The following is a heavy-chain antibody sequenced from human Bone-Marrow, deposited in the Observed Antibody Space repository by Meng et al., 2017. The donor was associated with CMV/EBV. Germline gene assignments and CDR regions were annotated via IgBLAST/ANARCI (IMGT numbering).Heavy chain of an antibody. V-gene: IGHV3-48*03. Sequence: GESLKISCEASGFIFSSFEMHWVRQAPGKGLEWISYISSTGSKTYYAETVKGRLTISRDNAKNSLYLQMNSLRAEDTAVYYCARGAIVLMVYARSDGMDVWGQGTTVTVPS. CDR3: ARGAIVLMVYARSDGMDV. J-gene: IGHJ6*02. D-gene: IGHD2-8*01. CDR2: ISSTGSKT. CDR1: GFIFSSFE.